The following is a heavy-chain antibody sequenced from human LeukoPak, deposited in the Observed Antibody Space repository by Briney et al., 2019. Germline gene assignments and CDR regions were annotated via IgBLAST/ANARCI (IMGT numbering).Heavy chain of an antibody. CDR2: IYWNDDK. CDR3: AHGRTTVTTGYFDY. CDR1: GFSLSTSGVA. Sequence: SGPTLVKPTQTLTLTCTFSGFSLSTSGVAVGWIRQPPGKALEWLALIYWNDDKRYSPSLKSRLTITKDTSKNQVVLTMTNMDPVDTATYYCAHGRTTVTTGYFDYWGQGTLVTVSS. J-gene: IGHJ4*02. V-gene: IGHV2-5*01. D-gene: IGHD4-17*01.